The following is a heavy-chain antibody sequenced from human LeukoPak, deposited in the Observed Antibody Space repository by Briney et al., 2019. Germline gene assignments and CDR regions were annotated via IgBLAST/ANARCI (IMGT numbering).Heavy chain of an antibody. CDR1: GGSISSGGYS. Sequence: SETLSLTCAVSGGSISSGGYSWSWIRQPPGKGLEWIGYIYHSGSTYYNPSLKSRVTISVDRSKNQFSLKLSSVTAADTAVYYCAICWGDYVPCDAFDIWGQGTMVTVSS. J-gene: IGHJ3*02. CDR3: AICWGDYVPCDAFDI. CDR2: IYHSGST. D-gene: IGHD4-17*01. V-gene: IGHV4-30-2*01.